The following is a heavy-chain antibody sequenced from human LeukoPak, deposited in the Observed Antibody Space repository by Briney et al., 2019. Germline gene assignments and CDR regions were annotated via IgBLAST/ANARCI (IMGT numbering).Heavy chain of an antibody. CDR1: GYTFTNYY. V-gene: IGHV1-46*01. Sequence: ASVTVSCKASGYTFTNYYMHWVRQAPGQGLEWMGIINPSGGSTSYAQKFQGRVTMTRDTSTSTVYMDLSSLRSEDTAVYYCARDPHHTQLRGVDNWFDPWGQGTLVTVSS. CDR2: INPSGGST. CDR3: ARDPHHTQLRGVDNWFDP. D-gene: IGHD3-10*01. J-gene: IGHJ5*02.